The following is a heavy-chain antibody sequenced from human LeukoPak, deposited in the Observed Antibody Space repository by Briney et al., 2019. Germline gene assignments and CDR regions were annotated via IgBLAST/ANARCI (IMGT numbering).Heavy chain of an antibody. CDR3: ARYNWNDDGMDV. CDR2: INYSGST. D-gene: IGHD1-1*01. CDR1: GGSFSGYY. Sequence: PSETLSLTCAVYGGSFSGYYWSWIRQPPGKGLEWIGEINYSGSTNYNPSLKSRVTISVDTSKNQFSLKLSSVTAADTAVYYCARYNWNDDGMDVWGKGTTVTVSS. J-gene: IGHJ6*04. V-gene: IGHV4-34*01.